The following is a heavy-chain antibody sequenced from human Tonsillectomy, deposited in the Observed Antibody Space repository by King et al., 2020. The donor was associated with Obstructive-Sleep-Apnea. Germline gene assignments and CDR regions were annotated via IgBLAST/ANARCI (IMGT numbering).Heavy chain of an antibody. Sequence: VQLVESGGGLVQPGGSLRLSCAASGFTFSSYAMSWVRQAPGRGLEWVSAISGSGGSTYYADSVKGRFTISRDNSKNTLYLQMNSLRAEDTAVYYCAKDSTRIAAAGAALDYWGQGTLVTVSS. CDR3: AKDSTRIAAAGAALDY. CDR2: ISGSGGST. CDR1: GFTFSSYA. J-gene: IGHJ4*02. D-gene: IGHD6-13*01. V-gene: IGHV3-23*04.